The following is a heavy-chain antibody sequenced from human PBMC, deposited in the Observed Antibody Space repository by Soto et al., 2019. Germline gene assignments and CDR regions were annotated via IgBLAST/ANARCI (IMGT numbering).Heavy chain of an antibody. CDR2: ISYDGSNK. CDR3: AKRPNPYGDDDGSAP. CDR1: GFTFSSYG. D-gene: IGHD4-17*01. Sequence: PGGSLRLSCAASGFTFSSYGMHWVRQAPGKGLEWVAVISYDGSNKYYADSVKGRFTISRDNSKNTLYLQMNSLRAEDTAVYYSAKRPNPYGDDDGSAPWGQGTLVPVSS. J-gene: IGHJ5*02. V-gene: IGHV3-30*18.